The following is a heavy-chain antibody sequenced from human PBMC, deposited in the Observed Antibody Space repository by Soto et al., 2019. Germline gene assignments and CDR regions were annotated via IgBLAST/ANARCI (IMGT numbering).Heavy chain of an antibody. CDR1: GFTFSSYA. D-gene: IGHD3-22*01. J-gene: IGHJ4*02. CDR3: ARVKYYYDSSGPFDY. V-gene: IGHV3-30-3*01. Sequence: LRLSCAASGFTFSSYAMHWVRQAPGKGLEWVAVISYDGSNKYYADSVKGRFTISRDNSKNTLYLQMNSLRAEDTAVYYCARVKYYYDSSGPFDYWGQGTLVTVPQ. CDR2: ISYDGSNK.